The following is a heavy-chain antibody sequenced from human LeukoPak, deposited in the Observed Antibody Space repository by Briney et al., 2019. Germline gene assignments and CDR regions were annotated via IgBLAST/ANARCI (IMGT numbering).Heavy chain of an antibody. CDR1: GFTFSSYG. V-gene: IGHV3-48*04. J-gene: IGHJ6*02. CDR2: ISSSGSTI. CDR3: AKGGYYYYGMDV. Sequence: GGSLRLSCAASGFTFSSYGMHWVRQAPGKGLEWVSYISSSGSTIYYADSVKGRFTISRDNAKNSLYLQMNSLRAEDTAVYYCAKGGYYYYGMDVWGQGTTVTVSS.